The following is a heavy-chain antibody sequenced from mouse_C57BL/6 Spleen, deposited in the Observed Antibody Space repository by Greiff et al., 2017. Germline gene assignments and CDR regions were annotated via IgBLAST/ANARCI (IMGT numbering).Heavy chain of an antibody. CDR3: AILPYDYDDYFDY. Sequence: QVQLKESGAELVKPGASVKMSCKASGYTFTTYPIEWMKQNHGKSLEWIGNFHPYNDDTKYNEKFKGKATLTVEKSSSTVYLELSRLTSDDSAVYYCAILPYDYDDYFDYWGQGTTLTVSS. V-gene: IGHV1-47*01. D-gene: IGHD2-4*01. CDR2: FHPYNDDT. J-gene: IGHJ2*01. CDR1: GYTFTTYP.